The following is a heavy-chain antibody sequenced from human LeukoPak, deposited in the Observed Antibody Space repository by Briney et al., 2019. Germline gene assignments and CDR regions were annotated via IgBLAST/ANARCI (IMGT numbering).Heavy chain of an antibody. CDR2: IGGSGGST. CDR3: AKKDHGSSWDSFDY. CDR1: GFTFSSYA. J-gene: IGHJ4*02. Sequence: HSGGSLRLSCAASGFTFSSYAMSWVRQAPGKGLEWVSAIGGSGGSTYYADSVKGRFTISRDNSKNTLYLQMNSLRAEDTAVYYCAKKDHGSSWDSFDYWGQGTLVTVSS. V-gene: IGHV3-23*01. D-gene: IGHD6-13*01.